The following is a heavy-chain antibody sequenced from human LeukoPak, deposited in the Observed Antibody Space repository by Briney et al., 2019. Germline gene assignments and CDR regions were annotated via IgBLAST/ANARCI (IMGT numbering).Heavy chain of an antibody. Sequence: GGSLRLSCAASGFTFSGSAMHWVRQASGKGLEWVGRIRSKANSYATAYAASVKGRFTISRDNSKNTLYLQMNSLRAEDTAVYYCARSIVVVWDGGAFDIWGQGTMVTVSS. CDR3: ARSIVVVWDGGAFDI. J-gene: IGHJ3*02. CDR2: IRSKANSYAT. V-gene: IGHV3-73*01. CDR1: GFTFSGSA. D-gene: IGHD3-22*01.